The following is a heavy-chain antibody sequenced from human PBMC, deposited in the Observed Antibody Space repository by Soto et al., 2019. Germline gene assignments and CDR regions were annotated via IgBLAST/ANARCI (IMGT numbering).Heavy chain of an antibody. Sequence: EASLKVSCKSSGYTFTSCGIIWVRQAPGQGLEWMGWISAYNGNTNYAQKLQGRVTMTTDTSTSTAYMELRSLRSDDTAVYYCARDKRLEWLFTHAFDIWGQGTMVTVS. D-gene: IGHD3-3*01. CDR3: ARDKRLEWLFTHAFDI. V-gene: IGHV1-18*01. CDR1: GYTFTSCG. CDR2: ISAYNGNT. J-gene: IGHJ3*02.